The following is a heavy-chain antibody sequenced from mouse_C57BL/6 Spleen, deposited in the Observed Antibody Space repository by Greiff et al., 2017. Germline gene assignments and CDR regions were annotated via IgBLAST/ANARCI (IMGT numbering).Heavy chain of an antibody. D-gene: IGHD3-2*02. V-gene: IGHV1-53*01. CDR3: ARGQLRLDAMDY. Sequence: QVQLQQPRTELVKPGASVKLSCKASGYTFTSYWMHWVKQRPGQGLEWIGNINPSNGGTNYNEKFKSKATLTVDKSSSTAYMQLSSLTSEDSAVYYCARGQLRLDAMDYWGQGTSVTVSS. CDR2: INPSNGGT. CDR1: GYTFTSYW. J-gene: IGHJ4*01.